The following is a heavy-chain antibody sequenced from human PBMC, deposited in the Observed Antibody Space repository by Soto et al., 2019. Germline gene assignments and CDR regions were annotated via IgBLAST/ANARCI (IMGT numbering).Heavy chain of an antibody. Sequence: QVQLVESGGGVVQPGRSLRLSCAASGFTFSSYGMHWVRQAPGKGLEWVAIISYDGNYKYYADSVKGRFTISRDNSKNTLYLQMSSLRAEGTAVYYCGKVSTYYYDSTFDYWGQGTRVTVSS. CDR3: GKVSTYYYDSTFDY. CDR1: GFTFSSYG. V-gene: IGHV3-30*18. CDR2: ISYDGNYK. D-gene: IGHD3-22*01. J-gene: IGHJ4*02.